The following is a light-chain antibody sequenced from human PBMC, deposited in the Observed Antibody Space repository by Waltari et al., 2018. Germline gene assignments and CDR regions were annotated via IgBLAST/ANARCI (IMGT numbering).Light chain of an antibody. CDR3: SSYAGSNNLV. J-gene: IGLJ2*01. V-gene: IGLV2-8*01. CDR2: EVD. CDR1: SSYGGGSCY. Sequence: QSARTQPPSASGSPGPSVTLPCPGTSSYGGGSCYVSWYQQHPGTAPKVIIYEVDKRPSGVPDRFSGSKAGNTASMTVSGLQADDEADYYCSSYAGSNNLVFGGGTKLTVL.